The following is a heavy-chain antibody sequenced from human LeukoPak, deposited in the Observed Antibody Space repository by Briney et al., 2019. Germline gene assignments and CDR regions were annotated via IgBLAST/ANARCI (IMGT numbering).Heavy chain of an antibody. CDR3: ARRVYSSSWYGRAYFDY. D-gene: IGHD6-13*01. J-gene: IGHJ4*02. V-gene: IGHV4-39*01. Sequence: KSSETLSLTCTVSGGSISSSSYYWGWIRQPPGKGLEWIGSIYYSGSTYYNPSLKSRVTISVDTSKNQFSLKLSSVTAADTAVYYRARRVYSSSWYGRAYFDYWGQGTLVTVSS. CDR1: GGSISSSSYY. CDR2: IYYSGST.